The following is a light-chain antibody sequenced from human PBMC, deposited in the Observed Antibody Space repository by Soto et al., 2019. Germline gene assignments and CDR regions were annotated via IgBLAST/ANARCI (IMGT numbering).Light chain of an antibody. CDR2: DVN. CDR1: SSDVGAYNY. CDR3: CSYADPYSFI. V-gene: IGLV2-11*01. J-gene: IGLJ1*01. Sequence: HSVLTQPRSVSASPGQCVTISCTGSSSDVGAYNYVSWYQQFPGKAPIPMIYDVNKRPSGVPDRFSGFKSGNTASLTTSGLQSADEADYYCCSYADPYSFIFWTWSKVTVL.